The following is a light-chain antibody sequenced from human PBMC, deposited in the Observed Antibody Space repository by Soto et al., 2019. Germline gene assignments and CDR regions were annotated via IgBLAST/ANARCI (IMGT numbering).Light chain of an antibody. Sequence: EIVLTQSRGTLSLSPGERATLSCRASQSVSSSYLAWYQQKPGQAPRLLIYGASSRATGIPDRFSGSGSGTDFTLTISRLEPEDFAVYYCQQYGSFPLTFGGGTKVEIK. J-gene: IGKJ4*01. CDR2: GAS. CDR3: QQYGSFPLT. V-gene: IGKV3-20*01. CDR1: QSVSSSY.